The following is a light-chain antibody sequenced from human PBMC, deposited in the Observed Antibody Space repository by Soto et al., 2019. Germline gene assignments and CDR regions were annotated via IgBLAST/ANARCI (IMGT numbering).Light chain of an antibody. CDR1: QSISGW. CDR2: KAS. V-gene: IGKV1-5*03. CDR3: QQYDCYSRT. Sequence: DDQMTKSPSTLSASVGDRVTITCRASQSISGWLAWYQQRPGKAPKLMIYKASTLETGVPSRFSGSGSGTEFTLTINNLQPDDFATYYCQQYDCYSRTFGQGTKVDVK. J-gene: IGKJ1*01.